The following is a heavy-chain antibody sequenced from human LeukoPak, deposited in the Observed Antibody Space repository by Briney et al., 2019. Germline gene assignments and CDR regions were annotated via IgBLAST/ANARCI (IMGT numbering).Heavy chain of an antibody. CDR3: ARGLGVAVHIAADYFDY. CDR1: GGSFSGYY. Sequence: SETLSLTCAVYGGSFSGYYWSWIRQPPGKGLEWIGEINHSGSTNYNPSLKSRVTISVDTSKNQFSLKPSSVTAADTAVYYCARGLGVAVHIAADYFDYWGQGTLVTVSS. J-gene: IGHJ4*02. D-gene: IGHD6-25*01. CDR2: INHSGST. V-gene: IGHV4-34*01.